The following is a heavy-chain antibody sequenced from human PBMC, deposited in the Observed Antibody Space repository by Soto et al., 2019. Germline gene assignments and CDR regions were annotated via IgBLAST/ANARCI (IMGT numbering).Heavy chain of an antibody. CDR3: AKDGAYDLRGNFDY. CDR1: GFTFSSYA. CDR2: LGGSGGGT. V-gene: IGHV3-23*01. Sequence: PGGSLRLSCAASGFTFSSYAMSWVRQAPGKGLEWVSALGGSGGGTSYADSVKGRFTISRDNSKNTLYLQMNSLRAEDTAVYYCAKDGAYDLRGNFDYWGQGTLVTVSS. J-gene: IGHJ4*02. D-gene: IGHD3-3*01.